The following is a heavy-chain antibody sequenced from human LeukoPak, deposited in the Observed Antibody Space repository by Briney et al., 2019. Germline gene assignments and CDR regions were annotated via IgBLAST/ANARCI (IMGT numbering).Heavy chain of an antibody. CDR2: IYYSGST. V-gene: IGHV4-39*07. CDR1: GGSVSSSSYY. J-gene: IGHJ4*02. D-gene: IGHD6-19*01. CDR3: ARVFSVAGTFDY. Sequence: SETLSLTCTVSGGSVSSSSYYWGWIRQPPGKGLEWIGSIYYSGSTYYNPSLKSRVTMSVDTSKNQFSLNLSSVTAADTAVYYCARVFSVAGTFDYWGQGTLVTVSS.